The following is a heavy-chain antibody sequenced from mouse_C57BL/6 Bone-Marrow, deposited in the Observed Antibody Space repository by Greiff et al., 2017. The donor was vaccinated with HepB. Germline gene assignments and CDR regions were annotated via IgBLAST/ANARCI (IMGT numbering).Heavy chain of an antibody. D-gene: IGHD1-1*01. CDR2: IRSKSSNDAT. CDR1: GFTFNTYA. Sequence: EVQLVESGGGLVQPKGSLKLSCAASGFTFNTYAMHWVRQAPGKGLEWVARIRSKSSNDATYYADSVKDRLTISREDSQSMLYLKMNNLKTEDTAMYYCVREITTVVADYWGQGTTLTVSS. V-gene: IGHV10-3*01. CDR3: VREITTVVADY. J-gene: IGHJ2*01.